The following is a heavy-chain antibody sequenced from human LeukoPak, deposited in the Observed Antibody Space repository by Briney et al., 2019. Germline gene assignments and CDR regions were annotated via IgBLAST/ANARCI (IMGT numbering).Heavy chain of an antibody. D-gene: IGHD5-24*01. CDR2: INHSGSN. CDR1: GGSFSGYY. J-gene: IGHJ4*02. V-gene: IGHV4-34*01. CDR3: ARRLHRYYFDY. Sequence: SETLSLTCAVYGGSFSGYYWSWIRQPPGKGLEWIGEINHSGSNNYNPSLKSRVTISVDTSKNQFSLKLSSVTAADTAVYYCARRLHRYYFDYWGQGTLVTVSS.